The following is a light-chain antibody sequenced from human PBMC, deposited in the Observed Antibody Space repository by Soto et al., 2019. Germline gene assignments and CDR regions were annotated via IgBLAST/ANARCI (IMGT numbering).Light chain of an antibody. CDR1: QSVSSN. V-gene: IGKV3-15*01. CDR2: GAS. CDR3: QQYGRWPLN. Sequence: EIVMTQSPATLSVSPVERATLSCRASQSVSSNLAWYQQKPGQAPRLLIYGASTRATGIPARFSGSGSGTDFTLTISRLEPEDSAVYYCQQYGRWPLNCGGGTKGDIK. J-gene: IGKJ4*01.